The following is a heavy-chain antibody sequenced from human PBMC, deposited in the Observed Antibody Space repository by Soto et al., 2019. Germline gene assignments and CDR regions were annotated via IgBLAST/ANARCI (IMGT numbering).Heavy chain of an antibody. V-gene: IGHV4-31*03. CDR1: GGSISSGGYY. J-gene: IGHJ6*02. D-gene: IGHD5-12*01. CDR3: ARDMTYSGYDYSDYYYGMDV. Sequence: QVQLQESGPGLVKPSQTLSLTCTVSGGSISSGGYYWSWIRQHPGKGLEWIGYIYYSGSTYYNPSLKRRVTISVDTSKNQFSLKLSSVTAADTAVYYCARDMTYSGYDYSDYYYGMDVWGRGTTVTVS. CDR2: IYYSGST.